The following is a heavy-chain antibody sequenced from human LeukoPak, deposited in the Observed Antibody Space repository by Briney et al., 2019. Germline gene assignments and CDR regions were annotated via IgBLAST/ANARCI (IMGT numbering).Heavy chain of an antibody. V-gene: IGHV3-7*01. Sequence: PGGSLRLSCAASGFTFSSYGMSWVRQAPGKGLEWVANIKKDGSTKTYADSVKGRFTISRDNAKNSLYLQMDSLRAEDTAVYYCAREDASAFDIWGQGTMVSVSS. J-gene: IGHJ3*02. CDR1: GFTFSSYG. CDR2: IKKDGSTK. CDR3: AREDASAFDI.